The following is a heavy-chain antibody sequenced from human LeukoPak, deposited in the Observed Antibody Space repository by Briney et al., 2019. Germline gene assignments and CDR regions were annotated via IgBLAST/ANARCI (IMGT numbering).Heavy chain of an antibody. CDR1: GFTFSTYG. CDR2: IWYDGTYK. CDR3: ARGATGTTDY. D-gene: IGHD1-1*01. J-gene: IGHJ4*02. Sequence: GGSLRLSCAAPGFTFSTYGMHWVRQAPGKGLEWVAVIWYDGTYKYYADSVKGRFTISRDNSKNTLYLLMNSLRAEDTAVYYCARGATGTTDYWGQGTLVTVSS. V-gene: IGHV3-33*01.